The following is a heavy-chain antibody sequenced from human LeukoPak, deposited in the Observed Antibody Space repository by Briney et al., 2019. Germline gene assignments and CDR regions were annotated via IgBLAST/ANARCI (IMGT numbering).Heavy chain of an antibody. V-gene: IGHV4-39*01. CDR1: GGSISSSSYY. J-gene: IGHJ4*02. CDR2: IYYSGST. CDR3: ARLNTNYYDSSGYMFDY. Sequence: SETLSLTCTVSGGSISSSSYYWGWIRQPPGKGLEWIGSIYYSGSTYYNPSLKSRVTISVDTSKNQFSLKLSSVTAADTAVYYCARLNTNYYDSSGYMFDYWGQGTLVTVSS. D-gene: IGHD3-22*01.